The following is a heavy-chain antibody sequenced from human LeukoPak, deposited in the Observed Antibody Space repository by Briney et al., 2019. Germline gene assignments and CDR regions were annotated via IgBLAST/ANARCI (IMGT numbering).Heavy chain of an antibody. CDR2: ISSSSSYI. J-gene: IGHJ4*02. CDR1: GFTFSSYS. V-gene: IGHV3-21*01. Sequence: GGSLRLSCAASGFTFSSYSMNWVRQAPGKGLEWVSSISSSSSYIYYADSVKGRFTISRDNAKNSLYLQMNSPRAEDTAVYYCARGPLVGATDYWGQGTLVTVSS. D-gene: IGHD1-26*01. CDR3: ARGPLVGATDY.